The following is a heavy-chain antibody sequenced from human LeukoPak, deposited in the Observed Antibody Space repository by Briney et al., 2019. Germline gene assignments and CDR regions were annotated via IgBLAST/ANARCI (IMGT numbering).Heavy chain of an antibody. V-gene: IGHV1-2*06. CDR3: AREGIWEPPFDC. CDR2: INPNSGGT. CDR1: GYTFTGYY. D-gene: IGHD1-26*01. Sequence: ASVKVSCKASGYTFTGYYMHWVRQAPGQGLEWMGRINPNSGGTNYAQKFQGRVTMTRDTSISTAYMELSRLRSDDTAVYYCAREGIWEPPFDCWGQGTLVTVSS. J-gene: IGHJ4*02.